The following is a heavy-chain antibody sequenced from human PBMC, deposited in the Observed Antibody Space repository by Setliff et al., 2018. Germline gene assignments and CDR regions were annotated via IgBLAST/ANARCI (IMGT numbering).Heavy chain of an antibody. D-gene: IGHD3-10*01. CDR1: GYMLTSYG. Sequence: ASVKVSCKTSGYMLTSYGLSWVRQAPGQGLDWMGWISTYNGNTNSAQKLQGRVTLTTDTSTTTAYMELRSLRADDTAVYYCARVESMVRGKNILRHFDYWGQGIQVTVSS. CDR3: ARVESMVRGKNILRHFDY. V-gene: IGHV1-18*01. CDR2: ISTYNGNT. J-gene: IGHJ4*02.